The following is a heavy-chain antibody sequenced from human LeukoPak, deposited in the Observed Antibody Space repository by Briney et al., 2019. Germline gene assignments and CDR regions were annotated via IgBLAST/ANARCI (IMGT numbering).Heavy chain of an antibody. CDR3: ATDGAGFDT. CDR1: GFTFNDYY. Sequence: GGSLRLSCAASGFTFNDYYMSWIRQAPGKGLEWLSYINIGGTNTHYADYVKGRFTISRDNAKKSLYLEMNNLRAEDTAVYYCATDGAGFDTWGQGVLVTVSS. V-gene: IGHV3-11*01. CDR2: INIGGTNT. J-gene: IGHJ5*02.